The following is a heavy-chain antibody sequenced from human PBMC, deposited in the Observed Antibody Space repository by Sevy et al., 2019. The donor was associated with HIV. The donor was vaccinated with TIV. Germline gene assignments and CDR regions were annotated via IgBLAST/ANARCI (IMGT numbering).Heavy chain of an antibody. CDR3: ARPYGSGSWEAFDV. CDR1: GFSFSTYM. V-gene: IGHV3-21*01. CDR2: ISYSSNYI. J-gene: IGHJ3*01. D-gene: IGHD3-10*01. Sequence: GGSLRLSCTASGFSFSTYMMNWVRQAPGKVLEWVASISYSSNYIYYADSMKGRFTISRDNAKNSLFLQMSSLRAEDTAVYYCARPYGSGSWEAFDVWGQGTMVTVSS.